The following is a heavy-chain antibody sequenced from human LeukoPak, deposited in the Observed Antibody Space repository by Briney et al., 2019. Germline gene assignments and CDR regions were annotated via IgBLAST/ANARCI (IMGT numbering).Heavy chain of an antibody. CDR2: IYSDGTT. D-gene: IGHD6-13*01. CDR1: GFSVSNDY. J-gene: IGHJ4*02. Sequence: GGSLRLSCAASGFSVSNDYMIWVRQAPGKGLEWVSIIYSDGTTYYAASVKGRFTISRDNSKNTLYLQMNSLRAEDTAVYYCAKVQYDKIAAASPYFDYWGQGTLVTVSS. V-gene: IGHV3-53*01. CDR3: AKVQYDKIAAASPYFDY.